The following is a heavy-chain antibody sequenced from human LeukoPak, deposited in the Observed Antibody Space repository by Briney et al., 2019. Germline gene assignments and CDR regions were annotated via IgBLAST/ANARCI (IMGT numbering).Heavy chain of an antibody. CDR1: GGTFSSYA. D-gene: IGHD3-3*01. CDR3: ARDYGGYFGFWSAQPSDAFDI. Sequence: SVKVSCKASGGTFSSYAISWVRQAPGQGLEWMGGIIPIFGTANYAQKFRGRVTITADKSTRTAYMELSSLRSEDTAVYYCARDYGGYFGFWSAQPSDAFDIWGQGTMVTVSS. J-gene: IGHJ3*02. CDR2: IIPIFGTA. V-gene: IGHV1-69*06.